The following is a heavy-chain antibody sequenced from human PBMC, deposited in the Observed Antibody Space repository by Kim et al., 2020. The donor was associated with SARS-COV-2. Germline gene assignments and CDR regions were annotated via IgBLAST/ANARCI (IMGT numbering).Heavy chain of an antibody. D-gene: IGHD6-19*01. V-gene: IGHV3-33*01. Sequence: GGSLRLSCAASGFTFSSYGMHWVRQAPGKGLEWVAVIWYDGSNKYYADSVKGRFTISRDNSKNTLYLQMNSLRAEDTAVYYCAAAPDPYSSGWYFDYWGQGTLVTVSS. J-gene: IGHJ4*02. CDR2: IWYDGSNK. CDR1: GFTFSSYG. CDR3: AAAPDPYSSGWYFDY.